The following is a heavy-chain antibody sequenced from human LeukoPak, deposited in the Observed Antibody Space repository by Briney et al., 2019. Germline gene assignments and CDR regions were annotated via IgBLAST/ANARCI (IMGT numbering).Heavy chain of an antibody. Sequence: PGGSVRLSCAASGFTFSSYWRSWVRQAPGKGLEWVANIKEDGSEKYYVDSVKGRFTTSRDNAKNSLYLHTDALRAEDTAVYYCAWGNSGSYPAVFDYWGQGTLVTVSS. CDR1: GFTFSSYW. D-gene: IGHD1-26*01. J-gene: IGHJ4*02. V-gene: IGHV3-7*04. CDR3: AWGNSGSYPAVFDY. CDR2: IKEDGSEK.